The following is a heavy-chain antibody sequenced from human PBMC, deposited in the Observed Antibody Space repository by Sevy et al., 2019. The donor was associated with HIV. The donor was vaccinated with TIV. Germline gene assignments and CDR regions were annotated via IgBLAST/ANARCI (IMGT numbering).Heavy chain of an antibody. D-gene: IGHD3-10*01. J-gene: IGHJ6*02. Sequence: ASVKVSCKASGYTFTSYDINWVRQATGQGLEWMGWMNPNSGNTGYAQKFQGRVTMTRNTSISTAYMELSSLRSEDTAVYYCARSLGGGYGSGSYYRPRIHYYYYGMDVWGQGTTVTVSS. CDR3: ARSLGGGYGSGSYYRPRIHYYYYGMDV. CDR1: GYTFTSYD. V-gene: IGHV1-8*01. CDR2: MNPNSGNT.